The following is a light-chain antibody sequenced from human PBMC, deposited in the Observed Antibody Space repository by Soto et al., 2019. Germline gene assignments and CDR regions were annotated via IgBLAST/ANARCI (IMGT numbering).Light chain of an antibody. CDR3: QQRDYWQVT. J-gene: IGKJ5*01. CDR2: DVP. V-gene: IGKV3-11*01. Sequence: EIMLTQAPVTLSLSRRRTATLSGRASPSVRSRLAWYHQNPGQSPTLLIYDVPNRAPGSPARLSGSGSGTDFALTIISLEPEDFAVYYCQQRDYWQVTFGQGTRLEIK. CDR1: PSVRSR.